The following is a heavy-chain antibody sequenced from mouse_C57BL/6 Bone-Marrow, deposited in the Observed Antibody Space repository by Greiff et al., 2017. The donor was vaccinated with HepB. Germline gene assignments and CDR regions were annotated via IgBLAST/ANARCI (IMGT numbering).Heavy chain of an antibody. CDR2: IDPENGDT. D-gene: IGHD2-4*01. J-gene: IGHJ2*01. Sequence: VQLQQSGAELVRPGASVKLSCTASGFNIKDDYMHWVKQRPEQGLEWIGWIDPENGDTEYASKFQGKATITADTSSNTAYLQLSSLTSEDTAGYYCTLITTKGYYFDYWGQGTTLTVSS. CDR3: TLITTKGYYFDY. CDR1: GFNIKDDY. V-gene: IGHV14-4*01.